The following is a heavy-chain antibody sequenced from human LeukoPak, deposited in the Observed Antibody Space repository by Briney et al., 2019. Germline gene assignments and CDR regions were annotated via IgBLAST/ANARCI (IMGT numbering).Heavy chain of an antibody. CDR2: ISSGGSTI. Sequence: PGGSLRLSCAASGFTFSTFAMIWVRQPPGKGLEWVSYISSGGSTIYYADSVKGRFTISRDNAKNSLYLQMNSLRAEDTAVYYCARDSDYYGSGSYAFDIWGQGTMVTVSS. V-gene: IGHV3-48*04. D-gene: IGHD3-10*01. CDR1: GFTFSTFA. CDR3: ARDSDYYGSGSYAFDI. J-gene: IGHJ3*02.